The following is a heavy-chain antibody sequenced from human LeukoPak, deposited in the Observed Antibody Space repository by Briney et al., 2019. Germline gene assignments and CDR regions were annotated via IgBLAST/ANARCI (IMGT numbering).Heavy chain of an antibody. D-gene: IGHD6-13*01. V-gene: IGHV3-30*02. Sequence: GGSLRLSCAASGFTFSSYGMHWVRQAPGKGLEWVAFIRYDGSNKYYADSVKGRFTISRDNSKNTLYLRMNSLRAEDTAVYYCAKDSQAAVGMDDNWFDPWGQGTLVTVSS. CDR1: GFTFSSYG. J-gene: IGHJ5*02. CDR3: AKDSQAAVGMDDNWFDP. CDR2: IRYDGSNK.